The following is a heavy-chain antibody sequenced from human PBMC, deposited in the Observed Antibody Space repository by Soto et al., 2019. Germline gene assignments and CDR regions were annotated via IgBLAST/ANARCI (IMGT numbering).Heavy chain of an antibody. D-gene: IGHD2-2*01. CDR1: GCSIRIYY. J-gene: IGHJ4*02. CDR3: ASGTSGPFHY. Sequence: PSETLSITCTVSGCSIRIYYFSWIRQLPGKGLEWIGYIYYSGSTNYNPSLKSRVTISVDTSKNQFSLKLSSVTAADTAVYYCASGTSGPFHYWGQGTPVTVSS. V-gene: IGHV4-59*01. CDR2: IYYSGST.